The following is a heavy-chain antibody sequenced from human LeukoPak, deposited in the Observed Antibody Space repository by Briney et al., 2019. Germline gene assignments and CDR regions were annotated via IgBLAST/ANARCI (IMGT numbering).Heavy chain of an antibody. Sequence: SVTLSLTCSVSGGSISPYYWSWIRQPPGKGLEWIGYIYYSGTTNYNPSLKSRVTISVDTSKNQFSLKLSSVTAADTAVYYCARDRGSAGGFDYWGQGTLVTVSS. J-gene: IGHJ4*02. CDR3: ARDRGSAGGFDY. CDR1: GGSISPYY. CDR2: IYYSGTT. V-gene: IGHV4-59*01. D-gene: IGHD2-15*01.